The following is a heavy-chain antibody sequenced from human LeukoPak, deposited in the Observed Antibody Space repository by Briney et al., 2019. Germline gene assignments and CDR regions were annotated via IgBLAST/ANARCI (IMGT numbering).Heavy chain of an antibody. CDR1: GFTFSSYG. CDR3: ARVPGGWELFDKYYFDY. Sequence: GGSLRLSCAASGFTFSSYGMHWVRQAPGKGLEWVAVIWYDGSNKYYADSVKGRFTISRDNSKNTLYLQMNSLRAEDTAVYYCARVPGGWELFDKYYFDYWGQGTLVTVSS. CDR2: IWYDGSNK. V-gene: IGHV3-33*01. J-gene: IGHJ4*02. D-gene: IGHD1-26*01.